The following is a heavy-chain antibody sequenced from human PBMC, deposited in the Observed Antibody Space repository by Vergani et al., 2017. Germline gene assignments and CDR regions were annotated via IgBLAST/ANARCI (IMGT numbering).Heavy chain of an antibody. CDR3: TRSECSGTTCYGHYFDL. J-gene: IGHJ4*01. Sequence: VELLESGGGLAQPGGSLRVSCSASGFRVTTYYMSWVRQAPGKGLEWVSGISGSGGFTYYADSVKGRFTISRDNSKNTMFLQMNNLRAEDTAVYYCTRSECSGTTCYGHYFDLWGHGILVTVSS. CDR1: GFRVTTYY. D-gene: IGHD2-15*01. V-gene: IGHV3-23*01. CDR2: ISGSGGFT.